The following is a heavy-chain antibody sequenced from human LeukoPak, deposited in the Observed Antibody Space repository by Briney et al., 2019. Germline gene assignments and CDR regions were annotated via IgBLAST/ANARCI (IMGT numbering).Heavy chain of an antibody. CDR3: ARDLVRFGGWYDH. CDR2: IGGGGNGFST. J-gene: IGHJ5*02. CDR1: GFTFSSYA. V-gene: IGHV3-23*01. D-gene: IGHD2-15*01. Sequence: GGSLRLSCAASGFTFSSYAMSWVRQAPGKGLEWVPAIGGGGNGFSTYYGDFMKGRFTISRDNSKNTLYLQMNSLRAEDTAVYYCARDLVRFGGWYDHWGQGTLVTVSS.